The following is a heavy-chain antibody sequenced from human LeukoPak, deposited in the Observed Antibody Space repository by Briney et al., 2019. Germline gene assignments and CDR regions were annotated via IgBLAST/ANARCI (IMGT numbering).Heavy chain of an antibody. V-gene: IGHV3-7*01. Sequence: QPGGSLRLSCAASGFTFSDSWMSWVRQAPGKGLEWVANIKQDGSEKYYVDSVKGRFTISRDNAKNSLYLQMTSLRADDTAVYYCARIGPGYDLINYYYYMDVWGKGTTVTISS. CDR2: IKQDGSEK. D-gene: IGHD5-12*01. J-gene: IGHJ6*03. CDR3: ARIGPGYDLINYYYYMDV. CDR1: GFTFSDSW.